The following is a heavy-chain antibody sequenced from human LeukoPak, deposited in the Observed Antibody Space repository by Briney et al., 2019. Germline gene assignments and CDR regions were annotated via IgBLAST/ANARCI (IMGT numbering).Heavy chain of an antibody. CDR1: GYTFTSYY. J-gene: IGHJ5*02. D-gene: IGHD1-7*01. V-gene: IGHV1-46*01. Sequence: ASVKVSCKASGYTFTSYYMHWVRQAPGQGLEWMGIINPSGGSTSYAQKFQGRVTMTRDTSTSTVYMELRSLRSDDTAVYYCAREALVEELELGWFDPWGQGTLVTVSS. CDR2: INPSGGST. CDR3: AREALVEELELGWFDP.